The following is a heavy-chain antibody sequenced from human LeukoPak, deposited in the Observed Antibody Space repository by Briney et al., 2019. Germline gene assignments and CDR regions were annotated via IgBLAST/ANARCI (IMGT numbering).Heavy chain of an antibody. Sequence: ASVKVSCKASGYTFTGYYMHWVRQAPGQGLEWMGWINPNSGGTNYAQKFQGRVTMTRDTSISTAYMELSRLRSDDTAVYYCARGGDSSSWFASPDFWGQGTLVTVSS. CDR2: INPNSGGT. D-gene: IGHD6-13*01. V-gene: IGHV1-2*02. CDR3: ARGGDSSSWFASPDF. CDR1: GYTFTGYY. J-gene: IGHJ4*02.